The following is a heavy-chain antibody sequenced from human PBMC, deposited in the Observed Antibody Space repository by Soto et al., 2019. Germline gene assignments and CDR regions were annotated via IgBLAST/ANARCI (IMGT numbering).Heavy chain of an antibody. CDR3: ARDPSIVVAMDF. D-gene: IGHD3-22*01. J-gene: IGHJ4*02. CDR1: GFTFSTYA. CDR2: ISYDGSDK. Sequence: QVQLVESGGGVVQPGRSLRLSCTASGFTFSTYAMHWVRQAPGKGLQWVAVISYDGSDKYYADSVKGRFTISRDNSKNTVSLQLNSLRVDDTAVYYCARDPSIVVAMDFWCQGTLVTVSS. V-gene: IGHV3-30*04.